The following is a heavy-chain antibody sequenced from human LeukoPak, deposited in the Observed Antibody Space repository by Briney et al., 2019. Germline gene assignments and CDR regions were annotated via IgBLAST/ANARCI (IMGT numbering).Heavy chain of an antibody. V-gene: IGHV4-39*01. Sequence: SETLSLTCIVSGGSITSRSFYWGWIRQPPGKGLEWIGSIYYSGTTHYNPSLKSRATLSVDTSKNRFSLNLSSVTAPDTAVYYCARHAWVGRTGFDYWGRGTLVTVSS. D-gene: IGHD2-8*02. CDR2: IYYSGTT. CDR1: GGSITSRSFY. J-gene: IGHJ4*02. CDR3: ARHAWVGRTGFDY.